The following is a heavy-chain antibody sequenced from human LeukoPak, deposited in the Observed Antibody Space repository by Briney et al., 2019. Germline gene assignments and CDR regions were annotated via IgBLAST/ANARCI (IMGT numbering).Heavy chain of an antibody. CDR3: ARLRVPAAIGSGWPDY. Sequence: ASVKVSCKASGYTFTSYGISWVRQAPGQGLEWMGWISAYNGNTNYAQKLQGRVTMTTDKSTSTAYMELSSLRSDDTAVYYCARLRVPAAIGSGWPDYWGQGTLVTVSS. CDR2: ISAYNGNT. V-gene: IGHV1-18*04. CDR1: GYTFTSYG. J-gene: IGHJ4*02. D-gene: IGHD2-2*01.